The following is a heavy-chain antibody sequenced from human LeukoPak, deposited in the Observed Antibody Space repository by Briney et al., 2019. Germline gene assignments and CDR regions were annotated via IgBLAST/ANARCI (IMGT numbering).Heavy chain of an antibody. J-gene: IGHJ3*02. V-gene: IGHV4-59*08. CDR3: ARRGNFDWFTDAFDI. Sequence: SETLSLTCTVSGGSISSYYWSWIRQPPGKGLEWIGYIYYSGSTNYNPSLKSRVTISVDTSKNQFSLKLSSVTAADTAVYYCARRGNFDWFTDAFDIWGQGTMVTVSS. CDR1: GGSISSYY. CDR2: IYYSGST. D-gene: IGHD3-9*01.